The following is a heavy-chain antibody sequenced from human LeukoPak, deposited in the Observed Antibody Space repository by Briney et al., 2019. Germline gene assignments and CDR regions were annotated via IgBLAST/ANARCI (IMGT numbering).Heavy chain of an antibody. CDR2: IGTAGDT. D-gene: IGHD3-10*01. Sequence: GGSPRLSCAASGFTFSSYDMHWVRQATGKGLEWVSAIGTAGDTYYPGSVKGRFTISRENAKNSLYLQMNSLRAGDTAVYYCARAHLWFGATWYFDLWGRGTLVTVSS. CDR3: ARAHLWFGATWYFDL. J-gene: IGHJ2*01. CDR1: GFTFSSYD. V-gene: IGHV3-13*01.